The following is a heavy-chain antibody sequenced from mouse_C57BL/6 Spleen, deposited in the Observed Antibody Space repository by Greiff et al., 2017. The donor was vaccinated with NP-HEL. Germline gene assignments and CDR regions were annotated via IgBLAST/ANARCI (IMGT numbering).Heavy chain of an antibody. CDR3: AREEAYYYGSSYAMDY. CDR1: GYAFSSSW. CDR2: IYPGDGDT. J-gene: IGHJ4*01. V-gene: IGHV1-82*01. Sequence: VKLMESGPELVKPGASVKISCKASGYAFSSSWMNWVKQRPGKGLEWIGRIYPGDGDTNYNGKFKGKATLTADKSSSTAYMQLSSLTSEDSAVYFCAREEAYYYGSSYAMDYWGQGTSVTVSS. D-gene: IGHD1-1*01.